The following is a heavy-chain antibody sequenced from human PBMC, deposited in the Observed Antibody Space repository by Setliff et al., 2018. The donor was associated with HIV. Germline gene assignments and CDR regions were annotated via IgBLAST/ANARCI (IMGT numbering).Heavy chain of an antibody. CDR2: IYTSGST. D-gene: IGHD3-10*01. Sequence: SETLSLTCTVSGGSISSGSYYWSWIRQPAGKGLEWIGRIYTSGSTNYNPSLKSRVTMSLDTSKTQFSLRLSSVTAADTAVYYCARGSYTVRIDYWGQGTRVTVSS. CDR1: GGSISSGSYY. CDR3: ARGSYTVRIDY. J-gene: IGHJ4*02. V-gene: IGHV4-61*02.